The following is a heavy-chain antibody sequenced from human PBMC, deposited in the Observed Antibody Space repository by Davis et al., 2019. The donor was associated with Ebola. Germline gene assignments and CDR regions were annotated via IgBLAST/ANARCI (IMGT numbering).Heavy chain of an antibody. D-gene: IGHD6-13*01. CDR3: ARDLVGGGSRYPLDV. CDR1: GITFNSYS. CDR2: ISSSSSYI. J-gene: IGHJ6*02. Sequence: GESLKTPCAASGITFNSYSMNWVRQAPGKGLEWVSSISSSSSYIYYADSVKGRFTISRDNAKNSLYLQMNSLRAEDTAVYYCARDLVGGGSRYPLDVWGQGTTVTVSS. V-gene: IGHV3-21*01.